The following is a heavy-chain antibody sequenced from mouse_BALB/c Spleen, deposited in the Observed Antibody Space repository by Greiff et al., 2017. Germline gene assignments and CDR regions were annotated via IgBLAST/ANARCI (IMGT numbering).Heavy chain of an antibody. D-gene: IGHD1-1*01. V-gene: IGHV7-3*02. Sequence: DVMLVESGGGLVQPGGSLRLSCATSGFTFTDYYMSWVRQPPGKALEWLGFIRNKANGYTTEYSASVKCRFTISRDNSQSILYLQMNTLRAEDSATYYCARDGDYGSSYWFAYWGQGTLVTVSA. CDR1: GFTFTDYY. J-gene: IGHJ3*01. CDR3: ARDGDYGSSYWFAY. CDR2: IRNKANGYTT.